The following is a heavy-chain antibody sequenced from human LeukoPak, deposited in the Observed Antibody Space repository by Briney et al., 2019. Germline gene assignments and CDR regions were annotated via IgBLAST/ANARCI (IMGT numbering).Heavy chain of an antibody. D-gene: IGHD1-7*01. J-gene: IGHJ4*02. V-gene: IGHV4-59*01. Sequence: SETLSLTCTVSGDSITSYFWSWIRQPPGKGLEWVGYIFYSGITNYNPSLKSRVTISVDTSKNQFSLKLSSVTAADTAVYYCARPNPWELKYYFDYWGQGTLVTVSS. CDR1: GDSITSYF. CDR3: ARPNPWELKYYFDY. CDR2: IFYSGIT.